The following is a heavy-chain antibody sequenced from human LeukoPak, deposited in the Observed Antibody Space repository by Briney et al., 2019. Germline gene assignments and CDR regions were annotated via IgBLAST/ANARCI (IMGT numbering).Heavy chain of an antibody. Sequence: SETLSLTCTVSGGPISSSSYYWGWIRQPPGKGLEWIGSIYYSGSTYYNPSLKSRVTISVDTSKNQFSLKLSSVTAADTAVYYCARRPILTGTSNWFDPWGQGTLVTVSS. CDR3: ARRPILTGTSNWFDP. V-gene: IGHV4-39*07. J-gene: IGHJ5*02. CDR2: IYYSGST. D-gene: IGHD1-20*01. CDR1: GGPISSSSYY.